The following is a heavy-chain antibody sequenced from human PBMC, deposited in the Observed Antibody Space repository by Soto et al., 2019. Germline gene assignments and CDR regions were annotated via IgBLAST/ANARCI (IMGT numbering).Heavy chain of an antibody. Sequence: GGSLRLSCAASGFTFSSYGMHWVRQAPGKGLEWVAVISYDGSNKYYADSVKGRFTISRDNSKNTLYLQMNSLRAEDTAVYYCAKDVNWNSYYYYGMDVWGQGTTVTVSS. D-gene: IGHD1-1*01. J-gene: IGHJ6*02. CDR1: GFTFSSYG. V-gene: IGHV3-30*18. CDR3: AKDVNWNSYYYYGMDV. CDR2: ISYDGSNK.